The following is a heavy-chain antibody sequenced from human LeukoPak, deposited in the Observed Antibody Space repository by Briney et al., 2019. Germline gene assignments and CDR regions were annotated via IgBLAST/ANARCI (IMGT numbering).Heavy chain of an antibody. D-gene: IGHD2-15*01. CDR3: ASPSQVVAAIKGAFDI. CDR2: IIPIFGTA. J-gene: IGHJ3*02. V-gene: IGHV1-69*13. CDR1: GGTFSSYA. Sequence: GASVKVSCKASGGTFSSYAISWVRQAPGQGLEWMGGIIPIFGTANYAQKFQGRVTITADESTSTAYMELSSLRSEGTAVYYCASPSQVVAAIKGAFDIWGQGTMVTVSS.